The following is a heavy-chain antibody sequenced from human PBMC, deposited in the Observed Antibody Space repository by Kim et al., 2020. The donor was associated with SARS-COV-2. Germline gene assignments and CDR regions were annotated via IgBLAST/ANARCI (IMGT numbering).Heavy chain of an antibody. D-gene: IGHD3-10*01. CDR2: ISSSSSYI. CDR3: ARGAGSYGSTADY. CDR1: GFTFSSYS. J-gene: IGHJ4*02. V-gene: IGHV3-21*01. Sequence: GGSLRLSCAASGFTFSSYSMNWVRQAPGKGLEWVSSISSSSSYIYYADSVKGRFTISRDNAKNSLYLQMNSLRAEDTAVYYCARGAGSYGSTADYWGQGTLVTVSS.